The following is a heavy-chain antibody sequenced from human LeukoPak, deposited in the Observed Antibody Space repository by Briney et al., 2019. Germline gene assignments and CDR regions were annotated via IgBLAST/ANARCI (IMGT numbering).Heavy chain of an antibody. Sequence: ASVKVSCKASGYTFTGYYMHWVRQAPGQGLEWMGWINPNSGGTNYAQKFQGRVTMTRDTSISTAYMELSRLRSDDTAVYYCAREGTEGYSYGYNYMDVWGKGTTVTVSS. J-gene: IGHJ6*03. CDR2: INPNSGGT. CDR3: AREGTEGYSYGYNYMDV. CDR1: GYTFTGYY. D-gene: IGHD5-18*01. V-gene: IGHV1-2*02.